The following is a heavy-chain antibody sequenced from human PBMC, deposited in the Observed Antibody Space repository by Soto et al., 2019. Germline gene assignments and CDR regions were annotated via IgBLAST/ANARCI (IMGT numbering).Heavy chain of an antibody. Sequence: QVQLQQWGAGLLKPSETLSLTCAVYGGSFSGYYWSWIRQPPGKGLEWIGEINHSGSTNYNPSLKSRVTISVDTSKNQFSLKLSSVTAADTAVYYCARVSNRGYSYGTTPFDYWGQGTLVTVSS. J-gene: IGHJ4*02. CDR2: INHSGST. V-gene: IGHV4-34*01. D-gene: IGHD5-18*01. CDR1: GGSFSGYY. CDR3: ARVSNRGYSYGTTPFDY.